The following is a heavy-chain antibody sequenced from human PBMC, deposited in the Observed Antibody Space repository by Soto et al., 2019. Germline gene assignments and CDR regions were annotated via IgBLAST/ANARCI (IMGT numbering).Heavy chain of an antibody. CDR2: IWYDGSKK. D-gene: IGHD2-2*01. CDR1: GFTFSNYG. J-gene: IGHJ4*02. Sequence: PGRSLRLYCAAAGFTFSNYGMHWVRQAPGKGLEWVAVIWYDGSKKYYVDSVKGRFTISRDSSKNMVYLQMSSLRAEDTALYYCARDYCSSSSCFDYWGQGTLVTGSS. CDR3: ARDYCSSSSCFDY. V-gene: IGHV3-33*01.